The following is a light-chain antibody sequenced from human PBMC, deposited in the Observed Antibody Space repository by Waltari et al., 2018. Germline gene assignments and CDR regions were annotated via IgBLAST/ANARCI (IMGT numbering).Light chain of an antibody. CDR2: RSN. CDR3: AAWDDSLSGHVI. J-gene: IGLJ2*01. Sequence: QSVLTQPPSASGTPGQRVIISCSGRSTNIGRNYVSWSQRLPGTAPRLLIYRSNQRPSGVPERISGSKSGTSASLAISGLRSEDEAEYDCAAWDDSLSGHVIFGGGTKLTVL. V-gene: IGLV1-47*01. CDR1: STNIGRNY.